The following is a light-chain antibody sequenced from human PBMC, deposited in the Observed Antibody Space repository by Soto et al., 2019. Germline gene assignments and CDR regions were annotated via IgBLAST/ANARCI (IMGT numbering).Light chain of an antibody. V-gene: IGKV1-39*01. CDR2: AAS. CDR3: QQSYSTPPI. Sequence: DIQMTRSPSSLSASVGDRVTITCRASQSISSYLNWYQQKPGKAPKLLIYAASSLQSGVPSRFSGSGSGTDFTLTISSLQPEDFATYYCQQSYSTPPIFGPGTKVDIK. CDR1: QSISSY. J-gene: IGKJ3*01.